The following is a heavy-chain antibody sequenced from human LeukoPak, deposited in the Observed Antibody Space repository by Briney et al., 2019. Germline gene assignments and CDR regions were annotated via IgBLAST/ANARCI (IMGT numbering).Heavy chain of an antibody. CDR3: AKDHESDGYPCLDH. D-gene: IGHD3-22*01. CDR1: GFTFSRLA. CDR2: ISASGP. V-gene: IGHV3-23*01. J-gene: IGHJ4*02. Sequence: GRSLRLSCAASGFTFSRLAMTWVRQAPWKGLEWVSTISASGPYYADAVRGRFTISRDNSRNTLSLQMDSLRAEDTAVYYCAKDHESDGYPCLDHWGLGTLVTVSS.